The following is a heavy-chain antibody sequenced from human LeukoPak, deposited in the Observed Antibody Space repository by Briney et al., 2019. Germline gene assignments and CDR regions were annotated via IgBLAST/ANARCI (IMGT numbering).Heavy chain of an antibody. Sequence: SETLSLTCTVSGYSISSGYYWGWIRQPPGKGLEWIGSIYHSGNTYYNPSLKSRVTMSVDTSKNQFSLKLMSVTAADTAVYYCARDSGTTGEVKFDPWGQGTLVTVSS. D-gene: IGHD3-10*01. J-gene: IGHJ5*02. V-gene: IGHV4-38-2*02. CDR1: GYSISSGYY. CDR2: IYHSGNT. CDR3: ARDSGTTGEVKFDP.